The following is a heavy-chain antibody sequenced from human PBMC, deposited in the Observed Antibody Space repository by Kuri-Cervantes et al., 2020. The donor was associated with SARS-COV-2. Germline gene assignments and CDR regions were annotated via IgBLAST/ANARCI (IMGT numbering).Heavy chain of an antibody. CDR2: IIPIFGTA. CDR3: ATTIFGVVPLGYGWNY. Sequence: SVKVSCKASGYTFTGYYMHWVRQAPGQGLEWMGGIIPIFGTANYAQKFQGRVTITADESTSTAYMELSSLRSEDTAVYYCATTIFGVVPLGYGWNYWGQGTLVTVSS. D-gene: IGHD3-3*01. CDR1: GYTFTGYY. J-gene: IGHJ4*02. V-gene: IGHV1-69*13.